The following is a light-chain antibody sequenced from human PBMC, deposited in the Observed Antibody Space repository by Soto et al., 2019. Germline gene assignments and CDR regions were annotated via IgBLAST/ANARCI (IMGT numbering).Light chain of an antibody. Sequence: QSVLTQPPSMSAAPGQKVTISCSGSSSDIENNYVSWYQQLPGTAPKLLIYDNNKRPSGIPDRFSGSKSGTSATLGITGLQTGDEADYYCGTWDSSLSVYVFGTGTKVTVL. CDR1: SSDIENNY. J-gene: IGLJ1*01. CDR2: DNN. CDR3: GTWDSSLSVYV. V-gene: IGLV1-51*01.